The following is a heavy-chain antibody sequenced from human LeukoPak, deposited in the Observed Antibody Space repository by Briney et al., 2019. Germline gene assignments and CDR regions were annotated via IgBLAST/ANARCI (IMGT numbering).Heavy chain of an antibody. V-gene: IGHV1-2*02. CDR2: INPNSGGT. D-gene: IGHD2-2*01. J-gene: IGHJ5*02. Sequence: ASVKVSCKASGYTFTGYYVHWVRQAPGQGLEWMGWINPNSGGTNYAQKFQGRVTMTRDTSISTAYMELSRLRSDDTAAYYCARVSSAAAIYTTNWFDPWGQGTLVTVSS. CDR3: ARVSSAAAIYTTNWFDP. CDR1: GYTFTGYY.